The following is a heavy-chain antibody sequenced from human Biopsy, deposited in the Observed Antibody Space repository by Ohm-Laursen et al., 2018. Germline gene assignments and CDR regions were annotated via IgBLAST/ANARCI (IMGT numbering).Heavy chain of an antibody. CDR3: ARDSGILNYGNFKYYHYYGMDV. CDR1: GDSITTYY. Sequence: GTLSLTCTVSGDSITTYYWNWIRQAPGKGLEWIGNIYYRGNTNYSPSLKSRVTISLDTSKNQFSLKLNSVTATDTAVYYCARDSGILNYGNFKYYHYYGMDVWGQGTKVTVSS. CDR2: IYYRGNT. J-gene: IGHJ6*02. V-gene: IGHV4-59*12. D-gene: IGHD4-11*01.